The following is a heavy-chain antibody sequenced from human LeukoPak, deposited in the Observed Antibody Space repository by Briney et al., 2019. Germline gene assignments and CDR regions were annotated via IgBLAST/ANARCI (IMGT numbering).Heavy chain of an antibody. CDR3: ARALVGARVDWFDP. Sequence: SGGSLRLSCAASGFTFDTYNFNWVRQAPGKGLEWVATIRSYSSYIHYADSVKGRFTISRDNAKNSLYLQMNSLRAEDTAVYYCARALVGARVDWFDPWGQGTLVTVSS. J-gene: IGHJ5*02. CDR1: GFTFDTYN. D-gene: IGHD1-26*01. CDR2: IRSYSSYI. V-gene: IGHV3-21*01.